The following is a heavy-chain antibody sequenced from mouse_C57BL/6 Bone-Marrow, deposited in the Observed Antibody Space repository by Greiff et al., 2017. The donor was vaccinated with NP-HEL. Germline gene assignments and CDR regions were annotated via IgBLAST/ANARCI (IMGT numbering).Heavy chain of an antibody. Sequence: EVNLVESGEGLVKPGGSLKLSCAASGFTFSSYAMSWVRQTPEKRLEWVAYISSGGDYIYYADTVKGRFTISRDNARNTLYLQMSSLKSEDTAMYYCTRGGLTGNPFYYAMDYWGQGTSVTVSS. CDR3: TRGGLTGNPFYYAMDY. D-gene: IGHD4-1*01. CDR1: GFTFSSYA. J-gene: IGHJ4*01. CDR2: ISSGGDYI. V-gene: IGHV5-9-1*02.